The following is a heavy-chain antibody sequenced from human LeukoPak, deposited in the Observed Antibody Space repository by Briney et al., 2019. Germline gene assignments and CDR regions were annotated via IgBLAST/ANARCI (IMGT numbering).Heavy chain of an antibody. CDR3: VVLQSHRPLDY. J-gene: IGHJ4*02. CDR2: INNRGST. CDR1: GGSVSTNGYF. V-gene: IGHV4-61*08. D-gene: IGHD2-8*02. Sequence: SETLSLTCTVSGGSVSTNGYFWNWIRQPPGKGLEWIGYINNRGSTNYNPSLKSRVTISVDTSNNQFSLKLTSVTAADTAVYFCVVLQSHRPLDYWGQGTLVTVSS.